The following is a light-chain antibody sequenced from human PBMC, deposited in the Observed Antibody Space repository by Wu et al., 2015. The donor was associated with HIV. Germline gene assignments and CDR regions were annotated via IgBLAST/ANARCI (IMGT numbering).Light chain of an antibody. J-gene: IGKJ5*01. CDR1: QSVSSY. Sequence: EIVLTQSPATLSLSPGERATLSCRASQSVSSYLAWYQQKPGQAPRLLIYDASNRATGIPARFSGSGSGTDFTLTISSLEVEDFAVYYCQQRSNWPITFGQGTRLXIK. CDR2: DAS. V-gene: IGKV3-11*01. CDR3: QQRSNWPIT.